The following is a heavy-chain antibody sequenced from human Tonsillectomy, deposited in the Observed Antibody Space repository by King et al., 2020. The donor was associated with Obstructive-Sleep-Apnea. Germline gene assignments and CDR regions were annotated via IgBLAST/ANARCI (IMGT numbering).Heavy chain of an antibody. Sequence: VQLVESGGGVVQPGGALGISCAASGVTFSIYGMHWVHPAPGQGLEWVAFIRYGGIKKDYADSGKCRFTISRDNSKNTLYLQMNSLRAEETAVSYCAKDRYDSSGYYYVPWFDPWGQGTLVTVSS. V-gene: IGHV3-30*02. D-gene: IGHD3-22*01. CDR2: IRYGGIKK. J-gene: IGHJ5*02. CDR3: AKDRYDSSGYYYVPWFDP. CDR1: GVTFSIYG.